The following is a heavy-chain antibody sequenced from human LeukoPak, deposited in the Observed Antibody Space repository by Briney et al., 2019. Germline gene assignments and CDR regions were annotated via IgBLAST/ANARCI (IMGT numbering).Heavy chain of an antibody. CDR2: ISGSGGST. V-gene: IGHV3-23*01. Sequence: QPGGSLRLSCAASGLTFSSYAMSWVRQAPGKGLEWVSAISGSGGSTYYADSVKGRFTISRDNSKNTLYLQMNSLRAEDTAVYYCANPVGNFVGLDAFDIWGQGTMVTVSS. D-gene: IGHD4-23*01. CDR3: ANPVGNFVGLDAFDI. J-gene: IGHJ3*02. CDR1: GLTFSSYA.